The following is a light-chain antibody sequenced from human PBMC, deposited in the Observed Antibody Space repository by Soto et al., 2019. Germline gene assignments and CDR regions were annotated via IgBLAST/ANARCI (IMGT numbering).Light chain of an antibody. Sequence: QSALTQPRSVSGSPGQSVTISCTGTCSDVGGSNYVSWYQQHPGKAPKLMIYDVTKRPSGVPDRFSGSKSGNTASLTISGLQAEDEADYYCCSHSGSHSSWVFGGGTKLTVL. CDR2: DVT. CDR1: CSDVGGSNY. V-gene: IGLV2-11*01. J-gene: IGLJ3*02. CDR3: CSHSGSHSSWV.